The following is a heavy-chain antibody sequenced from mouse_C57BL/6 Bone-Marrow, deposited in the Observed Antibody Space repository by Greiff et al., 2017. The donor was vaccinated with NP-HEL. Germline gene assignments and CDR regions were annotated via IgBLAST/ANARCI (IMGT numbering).Heavy chain of an antibody. V-gene: IGHV1-80*01. CDR1: GYAFSSYW. CDR3: ARERVFYGVDY. CDR2: IYPGDGDT. J-gene: IGHJ2*01. D-gene: IGHD2-13*01. Sequence: VKLVESGAELVKPGASVKISCKASGYAFSSYWMNWVKQRPGKGLEWIGQIYPGDGDTNYNGKVKGKATLTADKSSSTAYMPLSSLTSEDSAVYFCARERVFYGVDYWGQGTTLTVSS.